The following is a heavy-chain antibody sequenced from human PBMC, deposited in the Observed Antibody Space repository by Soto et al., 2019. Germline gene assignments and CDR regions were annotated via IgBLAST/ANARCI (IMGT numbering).Heavy chain of an antibody. V-gene: IGHV3-33*01. J-gene: IGHJ4*02. CDR1: VFTFSSYG. Sequence: GSLRLSCAASVFTFSSYGMHWVRQAPGKWLEWLAVIWYDGSNKXXADSVKGRXNISRYNSKNTXYLQKXSLRAEDTAVYYCVRDSHCDYWVQGTLVTVSS. CDR2: IWYDGSNK. CDR3: VRDSHCDY.